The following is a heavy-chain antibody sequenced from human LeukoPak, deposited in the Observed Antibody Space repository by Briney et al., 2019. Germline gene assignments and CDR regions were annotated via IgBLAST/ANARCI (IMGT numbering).Heavy chain of an antibody. CDR2: ISSSGSTI. J-gene: IGHJ6*04. CDR1: GFTFSSYE. V-gene: IGHV3-48*03. CDR3: AELGITMIGGV. Sequence: PGGSLRLSCAASGFTFSSYEMNWVSQAPGKGLEWVSYISSSGSTIYYAGSVKGRFTISRDNAKNSLYLQMNSLRAEDTAVYYCAELGITMIGGVWGKGTTVTISS. D-gene: IGHD3-10*02.